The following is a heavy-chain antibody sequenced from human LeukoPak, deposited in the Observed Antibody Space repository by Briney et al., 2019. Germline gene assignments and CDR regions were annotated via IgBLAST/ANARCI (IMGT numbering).Heavy chain of an antibody. Sequence: PGGTLRLSCAASGFTFSSYSMNWVRQAPGKGLKWVSSISSSSSYIYYVDSVKGRLTISRDNAKNSLYLQMNSLRAEDTAVYYCAREAYCGGDCYFDYWGQGTLVTVSS. D-gene: IGHD2-21*02. CDR1: GFTFSSYS. V-gene: IGHV3-21*01. CDR2: ISSSSSYI. J-gene: IGHJ4*02. CDR3: AREAYCGGDCYFDY.